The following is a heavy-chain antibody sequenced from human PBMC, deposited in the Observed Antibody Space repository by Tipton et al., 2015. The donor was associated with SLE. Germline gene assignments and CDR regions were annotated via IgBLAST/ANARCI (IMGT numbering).Heavy chain of an antibody. V-gene: IGHV4-34*01. CDR1: GGSFSGYY. D-gene: IGHD6-6*01. CDR3: ARDRGSVAARPPLYYFDY. Sequence: TLSLTCAVYGGSFSGYYWSWIRQPPGKGLEWIGEINHSGSTNYNPSLKSRVTISVDTSKNQFSLKLSSVTAADTAVYYCARDRGSVAARPPLYYFDYWGQGTLVTVSS. CDR2: INHSGST. J-gene: IGHJ4*02.